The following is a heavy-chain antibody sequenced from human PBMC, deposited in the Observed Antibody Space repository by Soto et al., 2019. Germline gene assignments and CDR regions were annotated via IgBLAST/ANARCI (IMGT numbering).Heavy chain of an antibody. V-gene: IGHV3-23*01. Sequence: SCAASGFTFSIYGMSWVRQVPGKGLEWVSTISDSGDSAYYADSVKGRFTISRDNSKNTLYLQMNSLRAEDTAVYYCARPYGGKIGDAPDLWGQGTMVTVSS. D-gene: IGHD2-15*01. CDR1: GFTFSIYG. CDR3: ARPYGGKIGDAPDL. CDR2: ISDSGDSA. J-gene: IGHJ3*01.